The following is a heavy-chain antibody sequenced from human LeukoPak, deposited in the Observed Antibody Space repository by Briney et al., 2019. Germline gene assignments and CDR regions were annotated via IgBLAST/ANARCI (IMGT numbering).Heavy chain of an antibody. CDR3: AKSFGYSRSWFDN. Sequence: QPGGSLRLSCAASGLTFSSYAMSWVRQAPGKGLEWFSGISGNGGGTYYADSVKGRFTISRDNSKNTLYLQMNSLRGGDTAVYYCAKSFGYSRSWFDNWGQGTLVTVSS. J-gene: IGHJ4*02. V-gene: IGHV3-23*01. CDR2: ISGNGGGT. CDR1: GLTFSSYA. D-gene: IGHD6-13*01.